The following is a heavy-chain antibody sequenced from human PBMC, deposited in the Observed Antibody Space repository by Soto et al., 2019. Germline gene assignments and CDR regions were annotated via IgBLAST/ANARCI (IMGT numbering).Heavy chain of an antibody. V-gene: IGHV1-18*01. J-gene: IGHJ5*02. CDR1: GYTFTNYG. D-gene: IGHD3-10*01. CDR3: ARGVGSGSYYNQYNWFDP. CDR2: INVYNGNT. Sequence: QVQLVQSGGEVKKPGASVKVSCKASGYTFTNYGISWVRQAPGQGLEWMGWINVYNGNTKYAQKVQGRVTMTTDTXTXKXXRELRSLRSDDTAVVYCARGVGSGSYYNQYNWFDPWGQGTLVTVSS.